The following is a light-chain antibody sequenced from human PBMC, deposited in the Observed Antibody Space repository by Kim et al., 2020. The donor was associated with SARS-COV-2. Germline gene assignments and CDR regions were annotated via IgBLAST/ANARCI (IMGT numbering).Light chain of an antibody. J-gene: IGKJ1*01. CDR1: QDISTY. V-gene: IGKV1-27*01. CDR3: QKYNSVPRA. CDR2: ARS. Sequence: DIQMTQSPSSLSASVGDRVTITCRASQDISTYLAWYQQKPGKVPKLLIYARSALQPGVPSRFSGSGSGTDFTLTISGLQPEDVATYYCQKYNSVPRAVGQRTKVDIK.